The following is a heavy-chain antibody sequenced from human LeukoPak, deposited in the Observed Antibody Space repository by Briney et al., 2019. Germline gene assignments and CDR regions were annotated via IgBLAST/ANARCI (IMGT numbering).Heavy chain of an antibody. V-gene: IGHV1-46*01. D-gene: IGHD1-26*01. CDR1: GYSFTDFY. CDR3: ARGGGTSGYFFDY. Sequence: ASVTVSCKASGYSFTDFYIHWVRQAPGQGLEWMVSTNPSAGSTHYGQRFQGRVTMTRDMSTSTVYMELRSLRSEDTAIYYCARGGGTSGYFFDYWGQGTLVTVSS. CDR2: TNPSAGST. J-gene: IGHJ4*02.